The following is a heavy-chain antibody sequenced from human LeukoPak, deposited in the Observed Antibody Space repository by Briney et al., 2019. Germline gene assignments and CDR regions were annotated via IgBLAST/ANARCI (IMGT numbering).Heavy chain of an antibody. V-gene: IGHV1-69*04. CDR3: ARMNWDSSGSSDY. CDR2: IIPILGIA. CDR1: GGTFSSYA. J-gene: IGHJ4*02. D-gene: IGHD6-19*01. Sequence: ASVKVSCKASGGTFSSYAISWVRQAPGQGLEWMGRIIPILGIANYAQEFQGRVTITADKSTSTAYMELSSLRSEDTAVYYCARMNWDSSGSSDYWGQGTLVTVSS.